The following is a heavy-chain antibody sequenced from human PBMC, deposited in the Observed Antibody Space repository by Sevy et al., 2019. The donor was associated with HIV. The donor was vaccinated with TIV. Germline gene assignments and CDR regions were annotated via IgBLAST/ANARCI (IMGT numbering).Heavy chain of an antibody. CDR1: GCTLTRLA. Sequence: ASVKVSCKVSGCTLTRLAIHWVRQAPGKGPEWMGSFDPEDGETIYSQKFQGRVTMTEDTSTDTGYMELSSLRSEDTAVYYCATTKDYYDSSGSPFDDWGQGTLVTVSS. V-gene: IGHV1-24*01. J-gene: IGHJ4*02. CDR2: FDPEDGET. D-gene: IGHD3-22*01. CDR3: ATTKDYYDSSGSPFDD.